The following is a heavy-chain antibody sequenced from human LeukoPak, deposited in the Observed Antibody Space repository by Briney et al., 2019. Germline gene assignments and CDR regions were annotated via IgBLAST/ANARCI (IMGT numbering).Heavy chain of an antibody. D-gene: IGHD3-10*01. CDR1: GFTFSSYS. CDR3: ARRYYGSGTYVDDY. CDR2: ISGTSSHI. V-gene: IGHV3-21*01. J-gene: IGHJ4*02. Sequence: GGSLRLSCAASGFTFSSYSMNWVRQAPGKGLEGGSSISGTSSHIYYADSVRDRFTMSRDNAKNSLYLQTNSLRDEDTAVYYCARRYYGSGTYVDDYWGRGTLVTVSS.